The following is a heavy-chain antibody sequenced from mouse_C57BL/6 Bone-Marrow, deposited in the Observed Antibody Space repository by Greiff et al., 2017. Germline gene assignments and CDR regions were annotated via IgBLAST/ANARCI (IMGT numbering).Heavy chain of an antibody. Sequence: QLQQSGAELVRPGASVKLSCTASGFNIKDDYMHWVKQRPEQGLEWIGWIDPENGDTEYASKFQGKATITADTSSNTAYLQLSSLTSEDTAVYYCTKDYAMDYWGQGTSVTVAS. V-gene: IGHV14-4*01. CDR2: IDPENGDT. CDR1: GFNIKDDY. J-gene: IGHJ4*01. CDR3: TKDYAMDY.